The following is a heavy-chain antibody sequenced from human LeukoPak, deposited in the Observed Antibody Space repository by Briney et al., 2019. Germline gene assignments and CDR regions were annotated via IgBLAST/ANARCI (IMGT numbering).Heavy chain of an antibody. D-gene: IGHD2-2*01. Sequence: ASVKVSCKASGYTFTSYGINWVRQATGQGLEWMGWMNPNSGNTGYAQKFQGRVTMTRNTSISTAYMELSSLRSEDTALYYCARVRSSASLWSSSVYGIDVWGQGTTVTVSS. J-gene: IGHJ6*02. V-gene: IGHV1-8*01. CDR1: GYTFTSYG. CDR2: MNPNSGNT. CDR3: ARVRSSASLWSSSVYGIDV.